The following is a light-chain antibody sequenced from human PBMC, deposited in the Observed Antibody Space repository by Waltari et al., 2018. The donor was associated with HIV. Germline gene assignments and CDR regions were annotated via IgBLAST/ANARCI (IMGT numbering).Light chain of an antibody. CDR1: ASTIGSNP. CDR3: ATWDDSGDGPMV. V-gene: IGLV1-44*01. J-gene: IGLJ2*01. Sequence: QSVLTPPHSTSGTPGQRVTIPCSGGASTIGSNPVKLYQVFPGTAPKLLIYSSNQVPTGVPDRFSASKSGTSASLTISGLQSEDEAHYYCATWDDSGDGPMVFGRGTKLTVL. CDR2: SSN.